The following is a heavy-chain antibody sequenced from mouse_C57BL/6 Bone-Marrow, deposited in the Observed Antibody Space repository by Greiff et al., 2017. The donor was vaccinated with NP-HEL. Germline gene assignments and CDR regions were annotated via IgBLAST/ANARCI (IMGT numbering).Heavy chain of an antibody. CDR1: GFTFSDYY. CDR3: AREGVRAMDY. D-gene: IGHD2-2*01. CDR2: ISNGGGST. V-gene: IGHV5-12*01. J-gene: IGHJ4*01. Sequence: EVKLMESGGGLVQPGGSLKLSCAASGFTFSDYYMYWVRQTPEKRLEWVAYISNGGGSTYYPDTVKGRFTISRDNAKNTLYLQMSRRKSEDTAMYYWAREGVRAMDYWGQGTSVTVSS.